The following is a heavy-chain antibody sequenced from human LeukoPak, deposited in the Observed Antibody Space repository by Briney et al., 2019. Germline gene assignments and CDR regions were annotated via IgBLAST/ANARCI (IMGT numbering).Heavy chain of an antibody. D-gene: IGHD2-2*02. CDR1: GGSISSGSYY. CDR3: ARARVRDYCSSTSCYTYYFDY. J-gene: IGHJ4*02. Sequence: SETLSLTCTVSGGSISSGSYYWSWIRQPAGKGLEWIGRIYTSGSTNYNPSLKSRVTISVDTSKNQFSLKLSSVTAADTAVYYCARARVRDYCSSTSCYTYYFDYWGQGTLVTVSS. CDR2: IYTSGST. V-gene: IGHV4-61*02.